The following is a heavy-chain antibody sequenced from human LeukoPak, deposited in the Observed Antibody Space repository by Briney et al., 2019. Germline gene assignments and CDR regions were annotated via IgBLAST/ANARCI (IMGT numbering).Heavy chain of an antibody. J-gene: IGHJ1*01. CDR3: ARGDFAMRY. Sequence: GGSLRLSCVGSGFSFSGYWLDSVRQAPGKGLEWVANINQDGREENYVGSVKGRFTISRDNAKNSLYLQMNNLRVEDTAVYYCARGDFAMRYWGQGTLVTVSS. D-gene: IGHD3-3*01. CDR1: GFSFSGYW. V-gene: IGHV3-7*01. CDR2: INQDGREE.